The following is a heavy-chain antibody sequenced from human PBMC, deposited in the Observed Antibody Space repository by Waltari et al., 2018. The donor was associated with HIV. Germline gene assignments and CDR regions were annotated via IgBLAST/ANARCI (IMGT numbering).Heavy chain of an antibody. D-gene: IGHD5-18*01. Sequence: QVQLVESGGGVVQPGTSLRLSCAASGFTFSDYGIHWVRQTPGKGREWVTVISYDGNNRNHADSVKGRFSISRDNSKNTLYLQMNSLRVEDTAVYYCARGMGYGGSAEGFDYWGQGTLVTVSS. CDR2: ISYDGNNR. J-gene: IGHJ4*02. CDR1: GFTFSDYG. CDR3: ARGMGYGGSAEGFDY. V-gene: IGHV3-30*03.